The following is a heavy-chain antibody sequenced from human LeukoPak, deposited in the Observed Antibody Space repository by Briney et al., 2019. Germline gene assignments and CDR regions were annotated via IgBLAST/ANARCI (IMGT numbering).Heavy chain of an antibody. CDR2: INPNSGGT. J-gene: IGHJ3*02. Sequence: ASVKVSCKASGYTFAGYYMHWVRQAPGQGLEWMGWINPNSGGTNYAQKFQGRVTMTRDTSISTAYMELSRLRSDDTAVYYCARDDYAPPAFDIWGQGTMVTVSS. D-gene: IGHD4/OR15-4a*01. CDR3: ARDDYAPPAFDI. CDR1: GYTFAGYY. V-gene: IGHV1-2*02.